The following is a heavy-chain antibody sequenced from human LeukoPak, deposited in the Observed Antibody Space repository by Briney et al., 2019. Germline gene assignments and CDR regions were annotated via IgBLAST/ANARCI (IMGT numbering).Heavy chain of an antibody. CDR1: GFTFSNAW. Sequence: GGSLRLSCAASGFTFSNAWMSWVRQAPGKGLEWVSYISSSGSTIYYADSVKGRFTISRDNAKNSLYLQMNSLRAEDTAVYYCARFGGSLYFDYWGQGTLVTVSS. V-gene: IGHV3-11*01. J-gene: IGHJ4*02. CDR3: ARFGGSLYFDY. D-gene: IGHD1-26*01. CDR2: ISSSGSTI.